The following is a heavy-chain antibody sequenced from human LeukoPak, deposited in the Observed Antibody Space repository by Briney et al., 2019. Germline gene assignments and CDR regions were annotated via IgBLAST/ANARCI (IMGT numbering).Heavy chain of an antibody. D-gene: IGHD3-22*01. J-gene: IGHJ4*02. CDR3: ARDQYYDSSGYYY. V-gene: IGHV1-2*06. CDR1: GYTFTGYY. Sequence: ASVKVSCKASGYTFTGYYMHWVRQAPGQGLEWMGRINPNSGGTNYAQKFQGRVTMTRDTSISTAYMELSRLRSDDTAVYYCARDQYYDSSGYYYWGQGTLVTVSS. CDR2: INPNSGGT.